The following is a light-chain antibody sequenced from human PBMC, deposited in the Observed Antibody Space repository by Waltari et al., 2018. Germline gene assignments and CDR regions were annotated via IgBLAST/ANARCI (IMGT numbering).Light chain of an antibody. J-gene: IGLJ3*02. CDR2: QTT. Sequence: SYELTQSSSVYVSPGQSATITCTGDNLGDKFCNWYQQRPGQATVLVIHQTTKRPSGIPERSSGSNSGNTATLTISETQPLDEADYYCQAWDSSTVVFGGGTKLTVL. CDR1: NLGDKF. V-gene: IGLV3-1*01. CDR3: QAWDSSTVV.